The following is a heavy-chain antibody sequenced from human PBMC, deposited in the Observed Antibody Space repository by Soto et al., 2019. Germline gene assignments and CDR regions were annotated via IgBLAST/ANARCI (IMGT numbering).Heavy chain of an antibody. CDR3: ARGQVVVIPTSNYYYGMDV. CDR1: GGTFSSYA. V-gene: IGHV1-69*01. CDR2: IIPIFGTA. D-gene: IGHD3-22*01. Sequence: QVQLVQSGAEVKKPGSSVKVSCKASGGTFSSYAISWVRQAPGQGLEWMGGIIPIFGTANYAQKFQGRVTIPADESTSTAYMELSSLRSEDTAVYYCARGQVVVIPTSNYYYGMDVWGQGTTVTVSS. J-gene: IGHJ6*02.